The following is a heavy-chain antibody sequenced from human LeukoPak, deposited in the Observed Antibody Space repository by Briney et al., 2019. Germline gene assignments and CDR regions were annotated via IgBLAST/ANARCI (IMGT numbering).Heavy chain of an antibody. CDR1: GFTFSSYA. CDR2: ITNNGTTI. Sequence: GGSLRLSCAASGFTFSSYAMNWVRQAPGKGLEWVSYITNNGTTIYYADSVKGRFTISRDNAENSLYLQMNSLRAEDTAIYYCVRDQWLAYYYHGMDVWGQGTTVTVSS. J-gene: IGHJ6*02. V-gene: IGHV3-48*03. CDR3: VRDQWLAYYYHGMDV. D-gene: IGHD6-19*01.